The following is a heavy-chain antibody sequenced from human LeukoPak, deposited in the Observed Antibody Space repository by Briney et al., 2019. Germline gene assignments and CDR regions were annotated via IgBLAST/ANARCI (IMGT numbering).Heavy chain of an antibody. J-gene: IGHJ4*02. D-gene: IGHD4-11*01. CDR1: GFTFSNYW. CDR2: IDFVGSHT. CDR3: ATDDYRGLGY. Sequence: GGSLRPSCAASGFTFSNYWMHWVRQAPGKGLVWVSHIDFVGSHTTYADSVKGRFTISRDNAKSTPYLQMNSLRAEDTAIYYCATDDYRGLGYWGQGTLVTVSS. V-gene: IGHV3-74*01.